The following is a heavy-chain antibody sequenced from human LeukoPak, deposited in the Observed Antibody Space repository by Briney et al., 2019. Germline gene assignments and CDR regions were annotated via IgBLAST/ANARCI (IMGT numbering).Heavy chain of an antibody. Sequence: SETLSLTCTVSGASVSGSAYYWGWIRQPPGKGLEWIGNIYYSGSTYYNPSLKSRVTISVDTSKNQFSLKLSSVTAADTAVYYCARTYYDFWSGYRAFDYWGQGTLVTVSS. CDR2: IYYSGST. J-gene: IGHJ4*02. CDR1: GASVSGSAYY. V-gene: IGHV4-39*07. CDR3: ARTYYDFWSGYRAFDY. D-gene: IGHD3-3*01.